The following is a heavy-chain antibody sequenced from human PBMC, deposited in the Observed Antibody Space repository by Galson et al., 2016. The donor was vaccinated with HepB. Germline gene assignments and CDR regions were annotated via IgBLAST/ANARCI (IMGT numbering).Heavy chain of an antibody. CDR2: IDPDGGNT. D-gene: IGHD6-13*01. Sequence: SLRLSCAASGFTFSTYWMHWVRQPPGKGLVWVSRIDPDGGNTEYADSVKGRSTISRDNAKNTLYLQMNSLRAEDTAVYYCARDWYSSPGSWGQGTLVTVSS. CDR1: GFTFSTYW. J-gene: IGHJ5*02. V-gene: IGHV3-74*01. CDR3: ARDWYSSPGS.